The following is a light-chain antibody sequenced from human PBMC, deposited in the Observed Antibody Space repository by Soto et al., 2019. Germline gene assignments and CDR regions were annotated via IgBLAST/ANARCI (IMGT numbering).Light chain of an antibody. CDR3: QQYNNWQWT. J-gene: IGKJ1*01. V-gene: IGKV3-15*01. Sequence: EIVMTQSPATLSVSPGERATLSCRASQSVSSNLAWYQQKPGQAPRLLIYGASTRATGIPARFSGSGSGTEFTLTISSLQSEDFAVYYCQQYNNWQWTFGKGTKVDIK. CDR1: QSVSSN. CDR2: GAS.